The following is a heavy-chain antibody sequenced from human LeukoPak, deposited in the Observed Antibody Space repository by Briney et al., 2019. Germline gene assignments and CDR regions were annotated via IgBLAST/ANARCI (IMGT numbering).Heavy chain of an antibody. J-gene: IGHJ4*02. CDR2: ISSNGADT. Sequence: PGGSLRLSCAVSRFAFSTYAMTWVRQAPGQGLEYVSTISSNGADTYYAASVKGRFTISRDNSKNTLYLQMTSLRVEDTAVYYCANYRKPQGLDYWGQGTLVTVSS. D-gene: IGHD1-14*01. CDR1: RFAFSTYA. V-gene: IGHV3-23*01. CDR3: ANYRKPQGLDY.